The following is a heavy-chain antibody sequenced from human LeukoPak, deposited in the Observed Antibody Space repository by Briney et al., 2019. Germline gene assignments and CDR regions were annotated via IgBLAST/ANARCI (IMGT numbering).Heavy chain of an antibody. V-gene: IGHV4-59*01. D-gene: IGHD3-10*01. J-gene: IGHJ4*02. Sequence: SETLSLTCTVSGGSISSYYWSWIRQPPGKGLEWIGYIYFSGSTYYNPSLKSRVTISVDTSKNQFSLKLSSVTAADTAVYYCAIMVQGVHTYFGSWGQGSLVAVSS. CDR2: IYFSGST. CDR1: GGSISSYY. CDR3: AIMVQGVHTYFGS.